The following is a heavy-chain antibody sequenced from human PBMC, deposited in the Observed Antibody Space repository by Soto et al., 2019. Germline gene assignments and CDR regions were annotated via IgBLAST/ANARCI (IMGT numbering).Heavy chain of an antibody. D-gene: IGHD6-19*01. V-gene: IGHV2-5*02. CDR3: AHRRVRDSSGDNCDS. CDR2: LSWDDDK. CDR1: GFSLNTNAVG. J-gene: IGHJ4*02. Sequence: QITLKESGPTLVKPTQTLTLTCTFSGFSLNTNAVGVAWIRQPPGKALQWLALLSWDDDKRYSPSLKSTLTITTDPSKNQVVLTMTDMDPEDTATYYCAHRRVRDSSGDNCDSWVQGTLVTVSS.